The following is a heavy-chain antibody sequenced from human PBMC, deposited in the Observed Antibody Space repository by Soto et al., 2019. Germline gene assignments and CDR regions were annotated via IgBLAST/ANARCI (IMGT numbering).Heavy chain of an antibody. CDR2: ISYDGSNK. Sequence: GGSLRLSCAASGFTFSSYGMHWVRQAPGKGLEWVAVISYDGSNKYYADSVKGRFTISRDNSKNTLYLQMNSLRAEDTAVYYCAKQAATITYPDYWGQGTLVTVSS. CDR3: AKQAATITYPDY. J-gene: IGHJ4*02. CDR1: GFTFSSYG. D-gene: IGHD5-12*01. V-gene: IGHV3-30*18.